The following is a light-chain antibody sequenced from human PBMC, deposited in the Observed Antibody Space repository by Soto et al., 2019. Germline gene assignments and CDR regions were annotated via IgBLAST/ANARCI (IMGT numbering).Light chain of an antibody. Sequence: EIVLTQSPGTLSLSPGEGATLSCRASQSVSTNFFAWYQQKPGQAPRLLIYGASTRATGIPDRFSSSGPGTDFTLTISRLEPEDFAVYYCQQYGRTSWTFGQGTKVEIK. J-gene: IGKJ1*01. V-gene: IGKV3-20*01. CDR3: QQYGRTSWT. CDR1: QSVSTNF. CDR2: GAS.